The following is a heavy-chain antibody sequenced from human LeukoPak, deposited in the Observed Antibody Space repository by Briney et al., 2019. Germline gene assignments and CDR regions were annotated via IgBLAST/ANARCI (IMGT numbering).Heavy chain of an antibody. CDR1: GGSFSGYY. J-gene: IGHJ4*02. Sequence: SETLSLTCAVYGGSFSGYYWSWIRQPPGKGLEWIGEIHHSGSTNYNPSLKSPVTISVDTSKNQFSLKLSSVTAADTAVYYCAWGYSSSSGVLDYWGQGTLVSVSS. CDR3: AWGYSSSSGVLDY. CDR2: IHHSGST. D-gene: IGHD6-6*01. V-gene: IGHV4-34*01.